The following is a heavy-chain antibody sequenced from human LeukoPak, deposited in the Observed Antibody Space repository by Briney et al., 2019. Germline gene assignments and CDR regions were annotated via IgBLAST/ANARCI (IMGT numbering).Heavy chain of an antibody. Sequence: ASVKVSCKASGYTFTSYYMHWVRQAPGQGLEWMGIINPSGGSTSYAQKLQGRVTMTTDTSTSTAYMELRSLRSDDTAVYYCAREGRLRYYFDYWGQGTLVTVSS. CDR1: GYTFTSYY. D-gene: IGHD3-9*01. V-gene: IGHV1-46*01. CDR3: AREGRLRYYFDY. J-gene: IGHJ4*02. CDR2: INPSGGST.